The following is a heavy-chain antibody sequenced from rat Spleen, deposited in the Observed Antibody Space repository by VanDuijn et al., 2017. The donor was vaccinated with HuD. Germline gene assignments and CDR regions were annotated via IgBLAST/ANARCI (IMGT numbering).Heavy chain of an antibody. J-gene: IGHJ2*01. D-gene: IGHD1-9*01. CDR3: ARRHYGYTDYFDY. Sequence: EVQLVESDGGLVQPGRSLKLSCAASGFIFNNYDMAWVRQTPTKGLEWVASISPSGGGTYYRDSVKGRFTVSRDNAKSSLYLQMDSLRSEDTATYYCARRHYGYTDYFDYWGQGVMVTVSS. CDR1: GFIFNNYD. CDR2: ISPSGGGT. V-gene: IGHV5S23*01.